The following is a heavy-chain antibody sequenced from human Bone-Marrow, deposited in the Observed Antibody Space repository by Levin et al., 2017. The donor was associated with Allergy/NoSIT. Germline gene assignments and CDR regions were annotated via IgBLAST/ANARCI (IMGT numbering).Heavy chain of an antibody. CDR1: GYTFKTYA. V-gene: IGHV1-3*01. CDR2: INAGDGKS. CDR3: ARGRGNYYLDY. J-gene: IGHJ4*02. Sequence: GESLKISCKASGYTFKTYAIHWVRQAPGQRLEWMGWINAGDGKSEYSQKFQRRVTITRDTSASTAYMELSSLRSEDTAVYYCARGRGNYYLDYWGQGALVTVSS. D-gene: IGHD3-16*01.